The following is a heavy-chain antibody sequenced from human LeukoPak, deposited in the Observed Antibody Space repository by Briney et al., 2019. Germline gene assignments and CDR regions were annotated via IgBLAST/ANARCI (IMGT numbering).Heavy chain of an antibody. CDR1: GYSIGSGYY. Sequence: SETLSLTCAVSGYSIGSGYYWGWIRQPPGKGLEWIGGIYHSGSTYYNPSLKSRVTISVDASRNQFSLKLTSVTAADTAVYYCARRNNGYDYLDXWGQGXLVTV. J-gene: IGHJ4*02. CDR3: ARRNNGYDYLDX. CDR2: IYHSGST. D-gene: IGHD5-12*01. V-gene: IGHV4-38-2*01.